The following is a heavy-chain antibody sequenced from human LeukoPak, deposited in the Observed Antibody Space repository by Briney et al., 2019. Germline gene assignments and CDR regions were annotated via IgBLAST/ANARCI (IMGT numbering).Heavy chain of an antibody. V-gene: IGHV1-8*03. CDR2: MNPNSGNT. CDR1: GYTFTSYG. D-gene: IGHD4-11*01. J-gene: IGHJ6*03. Sequence: ASVKVSCKASGYTFTSYGINWVRQATGQGLEWMGWMNPNSGNTGYAQKFQGRVTITRNTSISTAYMELSSLRSEDTAVYYCARGERTTVTFYYYYYYMDVWGKGTTVTVSS. CDR3: ARGERTTVTFYYYYYYMDV.